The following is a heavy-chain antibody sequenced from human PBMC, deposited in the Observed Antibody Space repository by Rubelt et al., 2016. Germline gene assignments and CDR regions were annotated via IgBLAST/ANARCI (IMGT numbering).Heavy chain of an antibody. J-gene: IGHJ4*02. CDR3: ARHESAGSSWPFDD. Sequence: QVHLQQWGAGLLKPSETLSLTCAVYGGSFSGYNWSWIRQSPGKGLEWIGSIYYSGSTYYNPSLKSRVTISLDTSKNQFSLKLGSVTAADTAGYYCARHESAGSSWPFDDWGQGTQVTVSS. D-gene: IGHD6-13*01. CDR2: IYYSGST. V-gene: IGHV4-34*01. CDR1: GGSFSGYN.